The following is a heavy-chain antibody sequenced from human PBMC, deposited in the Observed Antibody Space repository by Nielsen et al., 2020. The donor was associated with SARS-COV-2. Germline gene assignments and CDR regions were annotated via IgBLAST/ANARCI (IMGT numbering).Heavy chain of an antibody. CDR1: GFTVSSNF. CDR2: IYSGGST. J-gene: IGHJ3*01. V-gene: IGHV3-53*01. D-gene: IGHD4-23*01. Sequence: GESLKISCTASGFTVSSNFMSWVRQTPGRGLEWVSVIYSGGSTYYADSVKGRFTISRDNSKNTLYLQLNSLRAEDTAVYYCVRWSDGFDLWGQGTMVTVSS. CDR3: VRWSDGFDL.